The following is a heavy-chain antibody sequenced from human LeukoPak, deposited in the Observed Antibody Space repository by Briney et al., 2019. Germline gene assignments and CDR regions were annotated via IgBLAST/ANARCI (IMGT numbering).Heavy chain of an antibody. Sequence: TGGSLRLSCAASGFTFSSYAMSWVRQAPGKGLEWVSAISGSGGSTYYAGSVKGRFTISRDNSKNTLYLQMNSLRAEDTAVYYCAKLELRGSDYWGQGTLVTVSS. CDR2: ISGSGGST. CDR3: AKLELRGSDY. J-gene: IGHJ4*02. CDR1: GFTFSSYA. D-gene: IGHD1-7*01. V-gene: IGHV3-23*01.